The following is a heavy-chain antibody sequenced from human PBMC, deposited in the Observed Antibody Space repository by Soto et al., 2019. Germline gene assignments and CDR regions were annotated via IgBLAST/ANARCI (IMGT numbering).Heavy chain of an antibody. D-gene: IGHD3-22*01. CDR2: IYYSGST. J-gene: IGHJ4*02. V-gene: IGHV4-31*03. CDR1: GGSINSGGYY. Sequence: QVQLQESGPGLVKPSQTLSLNCTVSGGSINSGGYYWTWIRQHPGKGLEWIGYIYYSGSTYYNPSLKSRVTLSVDMSNNQFSLRLTSVTAADTAVYYCARSDSSGYYFGYWGQGTLVTVSS. CDR3: ARSDSSGYYFGY.